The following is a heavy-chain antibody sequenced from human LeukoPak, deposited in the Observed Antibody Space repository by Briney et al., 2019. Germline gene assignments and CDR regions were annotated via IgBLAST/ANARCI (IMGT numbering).Heavy chain of an antibody. CDR1: GYTFTSYG. CDR2: ISAYNGNT. CDR3: ARSPPQRMELRYDY. D-gene: IGHD1-7*01. V-gene: IGHV1-18*01. Sequence: GASVKVSCKASGYTFTSYGISWVRQAPGQGLEWMGWISAYNGNTNYAQKFQGRVTMTRDTSISTAYMELSRLRSDDTAVYYCARSPPQRMELRYDYWGQGTLVTVSS. J-gene: IGHJ4*02.